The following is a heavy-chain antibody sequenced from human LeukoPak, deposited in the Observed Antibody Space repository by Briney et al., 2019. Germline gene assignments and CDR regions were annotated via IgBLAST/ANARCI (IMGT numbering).Heavy chain of an antibody. CDR1: GGTFSSYA. D-gene: IGHD3-10*01. CDR2: IIPILGIA. CDR3: ATRGPFPSDGSGSYYISPSEYYYYGMDV. J-gene: IGHJ6*02. Sequence: ASVKVSCKASGGTFSSYAISWVRQAPGQGLEWMGRIIPILGIANYAQKFQGRVTITADKSTSTAYMELSSLRSEDTAVYYCATRGPFPSDGSGSYYISPSEYYYYGMDVWGQGTTVTVSS. V-gene: IGHV1-69*04.